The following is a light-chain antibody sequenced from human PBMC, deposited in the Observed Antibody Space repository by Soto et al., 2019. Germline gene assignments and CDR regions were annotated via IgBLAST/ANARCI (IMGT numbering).Light chain of an antibody. V-gene: IGKV3-20*01. CDR3: QQYGGSPQT. Sequence: EIVLTQSPGTLSLSPGERATLSCRASQSVSNYLAWYQQKPGQAPRLLIYGASRRATVIPDRFSGSGSGTDFTLTISRLEPEDFAVYYCQQYGGSPQTFGQGTNGELK. CDR2: GAS. CDR1: QSVSNY. J-gene: IGKJ1*01.